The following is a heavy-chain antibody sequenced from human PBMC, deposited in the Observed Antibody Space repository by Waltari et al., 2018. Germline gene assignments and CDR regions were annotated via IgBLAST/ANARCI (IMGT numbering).Heavy chain of an antibody. V-gene: IGHV4-59*11. CDR1: GGSISSHY. J-gene: IGHJ4*02. CDR3: ARRGSYRGFDY. Sequence: QVQLQESGPGLVKPSETLSLTCTVSGGSISSHYWSWIRQPPGKGLEWIGYIYYSGSTNYNPSLKSRVTISVDTSKNQFSLKLSSVTAADTAVYYCARRGSYRGFDYWGQGTLVTVSS. D-gene: IGHD1-26*01. CDR2: IYYSGST.